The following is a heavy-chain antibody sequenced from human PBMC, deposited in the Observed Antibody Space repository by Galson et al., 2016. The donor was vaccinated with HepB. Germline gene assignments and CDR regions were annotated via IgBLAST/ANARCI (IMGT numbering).Heavy chain of an antibody. J-gene: IGHJ5*02. CDR3: AKEGEWAGGNWYWFDP. D-gene: IGHD1-1*01. CDR1: GFSLSTTGVA. Sequence: PALVKPTQTLTLTCTFSGFSLSTTGVAVGWIRQSPGKALEWLALIYWDDDKRYSPSLKSRLTITKDTSKNQVVLTMANMDPVDSGTYYCAKEGEWAGGNWYWFDPWGQGTLVTVSS. CDR2: IYWDDDK. V-gene: IGHV2-5*02.